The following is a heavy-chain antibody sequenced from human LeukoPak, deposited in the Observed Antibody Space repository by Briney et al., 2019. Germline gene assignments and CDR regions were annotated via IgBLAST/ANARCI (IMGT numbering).Heavy chain of an antibody. Sequence: GGSLRLSCAASGFIFSGYAMHWVRQAPGKGLEYVSAISSNGGSTYYANSVKGRFTISRDNSKNTLYLQMGSLRAEDMAVCYCASGYYDNKLYFQHWGQGTLVTVSS. V-gene: IGHV3-64*01. CDR2: ISSNGGST. CDR1: GFIFSGYA. D-gene: IGHD3-22*01. J-gene: IGHJ1*01. CDR3: ASGYYDNKLYFQH.